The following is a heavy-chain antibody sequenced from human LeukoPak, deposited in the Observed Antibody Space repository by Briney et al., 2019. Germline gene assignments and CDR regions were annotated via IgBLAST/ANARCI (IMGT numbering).Heavy chain of an antibody. Sequence: GGSLRLSCAASGFTFSSYWMHWVRQAPGKGLEWVSHISTGSSTIYYADSVKGRFTISRDNAKNSLYLQMNSLRAEDTAVYYCARDFAGWGYFDLWGRGTQVTVSS. D-gene: IGHD3-9*01. J-gene: IGHJ2*01. CDR3: ARDFAGWGYFDL. CDR2: ISTGSSTI. V-gene: IGHV3-48*01. CDR1: GFTFSSYW.